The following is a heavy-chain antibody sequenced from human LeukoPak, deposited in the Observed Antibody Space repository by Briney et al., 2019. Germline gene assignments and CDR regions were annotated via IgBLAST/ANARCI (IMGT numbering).Heavy chain of an antibody. Sequence: SETLSLTCAVYGGSLSAYYWTWIRQPPGKGLEWIGEINHGGSTNYNPSLKSRVTISVDTSKNQFSLKLSSVTAADTAVYYCAKGYCRGNSCYDDRGAFDCWGQGTLVTVSS. CDR3: AKGYCRGNSCYDDRGAFDC. V-gene: IGHV4-34*01. J-gene: IGHJ4*02. CDR2: INHGGST. CDR1: GGSLSAYY. D-gene: IGHD2-2*01.